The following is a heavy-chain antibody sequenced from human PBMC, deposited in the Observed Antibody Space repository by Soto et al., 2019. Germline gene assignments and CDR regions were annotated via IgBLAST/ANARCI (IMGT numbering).Heavy chain of an antibody. CDR1: GFTFSNAW. CDR3: TTLGSHYYCHNFDV. CDR2: VKMKSEGATT. Sequence: EVQLVESGGGLVTPGGSLRLSCAASGFTFSNAWMNWVRQAPGKGLEWVGLVKMKSEGATTHYAAPVNGRFTISRDDSEQTLYLQMSSLKTEYTAVYSCTTLGSHYYCHNFDVWGQGPTVTVSS. J-gene: IGHJ6*02. V-gene: IGHV3-15*07.